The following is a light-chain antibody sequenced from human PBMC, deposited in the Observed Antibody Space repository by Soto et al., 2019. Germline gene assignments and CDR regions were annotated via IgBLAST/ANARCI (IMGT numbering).Light chain of an antibody. CDR2: AAS. CDR1: QDISYW. V-gene: IGKV1-12*01. J-gene: IGKJ4*01. CDR3: QQANSFPLT. Sequence: DIQMTQSPSSVSASVGDRVTITCRASQDISYWLAWYQQKPGKAPELLIYAASSLPTGVPSRFSGSGSGTDFSLTISSLQPEDFATYYCQQANSFPLTFGGGTKVEIK.